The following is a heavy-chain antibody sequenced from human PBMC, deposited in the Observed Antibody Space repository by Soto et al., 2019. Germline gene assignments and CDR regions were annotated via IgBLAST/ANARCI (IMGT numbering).Heavy chain of an antibody. CDR2: ISAYNGNT. V-gene: IGHV1-18*01. D-gene: IGHD6-6*01. CDR3: ATVRQLVGYFYYYMDL. Sequence: QVQLLQSGAEVKKPGASVKVSCKASGYTFTNYGITWVRQAPGQGLEWMGWISAYNGNTHYTQRLQGRVTMTTDTSTSTAYMELMGLRSDDTAVYYCATVRQLVGYFYYYMDLWGKETTVTLSS. CDR1: GYTFTNYG. J-gene: IGHJ6*03.